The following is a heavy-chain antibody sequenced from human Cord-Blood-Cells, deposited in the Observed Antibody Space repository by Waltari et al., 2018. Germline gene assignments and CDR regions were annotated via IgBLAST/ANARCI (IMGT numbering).Heavy chain of an antibody. V-gene: IGHV4-61*08. CDR2: IYYSGST. D-gene: IGHD3-10*01. Sequence: QVQLQESGPGLVKPSEPLYRTSTVSGGSVGSSGDYWGWSRQPPGQGLEWIGYIYYSGSTNYNPPLKGRVTISVDTSKNQFSLKLTSVTAADTAGYYCARGRGGVRGVLPNHNWFDPWGQGTLVTVSS. J-gene: IGHJ5*02. CDR3: ARGRGGVRGVLPNHNWFDP. CDR1: GGSVGSSGDY.